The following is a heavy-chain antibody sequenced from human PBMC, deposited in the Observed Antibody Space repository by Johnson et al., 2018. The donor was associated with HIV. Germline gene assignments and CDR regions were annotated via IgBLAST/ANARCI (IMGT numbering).Heavy chain of an antibody. CDR2: ISYDGTNI. Sequence: QVQLVESGGGVVQPERSVRLSCSASGFTFSRHAMHWVRQAPGKGLEWVACISYDGTNIYYRDSVKGRFTISRDNSKNTLYLHMDSLRAEDTAVYYCRIYSYGGGGPFEIWGQGTMVTVSS. CDR3: RIYSYGGGGPFEI. D-gene: IGHD5-18*01. V-gene: IGHV3-30-3*01. CDR1: GFTFSRHA. J-gene: IGHJ3*02.